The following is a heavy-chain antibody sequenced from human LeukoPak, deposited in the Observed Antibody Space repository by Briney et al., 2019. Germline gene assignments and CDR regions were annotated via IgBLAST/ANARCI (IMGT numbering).Heavy chain of an antibody. Sequence: GGSLRLSCAASGFTFSSYWMSWVRQAPGKGLEWVANIKQDGSEKYYVDSVKGRFTISRDNAKNSLYLQMNSLRAEDTAVYYCARSPLDYYDSSGYCDYWGQGTLVTVSS. CDR3: ARSPLDYYDSSGYCDY. J-gene: IGHJ4*02. CDR2: IKQDGSEK. D-gene: IGHD3-22*01. V-gene: IGHV3-7*01. CDR1: GFTFSSYW.